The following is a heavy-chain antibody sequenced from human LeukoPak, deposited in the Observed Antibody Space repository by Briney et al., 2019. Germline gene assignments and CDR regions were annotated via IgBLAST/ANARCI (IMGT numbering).Heavy chain of an antibody. Sequence: GGSLRLSCAASGFTFNNAWMNWVRQAPGKGLEWVGRIKTKTDGGTTDYAAPVKGRFTISRDDSKNTLYLHMNSLKTEDTAVYYCTTEFLPLYDSSGYVDYWGQGTLVTVSS. D-gene: IGHD3-22*01. J-gene: IGHJ4*02. CDR1: GFTFNNAW. CDR2: IKTKTDGGTT. CDR3: TTEFLPLYDSSGYVDY. V-gene: IGHV3-15*01.